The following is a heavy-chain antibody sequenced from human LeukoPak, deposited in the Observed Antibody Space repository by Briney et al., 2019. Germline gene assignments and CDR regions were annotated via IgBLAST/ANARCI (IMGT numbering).Heavy chain of an antibody. CDR1: GGSISSSTSY. CDR3: ARHPGITAAGTGFDI. J-gene: IGHJ3*02. Sequence: SETLSLTRTVSGGSISSSTSYWGWIRQPPGKGLEWIGSIYYSGRTYYSPSLKSRLTISVDTSKNQFSLKLSSVTAADTAVYYCARHPGITAAGTGFDIWGQGTMVTVSS. D-gene: IGHD6-13*01. V-gene: IGHV4-39*01. CDR2: IYYSGRT.